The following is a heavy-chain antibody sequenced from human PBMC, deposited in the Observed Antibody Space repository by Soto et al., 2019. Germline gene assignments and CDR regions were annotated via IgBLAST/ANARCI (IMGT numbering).Heavy chain of an antibody. J-gene: IGHJ6*02. Sequence: QVQLVQSGAEVKKPGSSVKVSCKASGGTFSSYAISWVRQAPGQGLEWMGGIIPIFGTANYAQKFQGRVTITADESTSTAYMELSSLRSEDTAVYYCASPDPLPGHYSYYDGMDVWGQGTTVTVSS. D-gene: IGHD2-8*02. CDR2: IIPIFGTA. CDR1: GGTFSSYA. CDR3: ASPDPLPGHYSYYDGMDV. V-gene: IGHV1-69*01.